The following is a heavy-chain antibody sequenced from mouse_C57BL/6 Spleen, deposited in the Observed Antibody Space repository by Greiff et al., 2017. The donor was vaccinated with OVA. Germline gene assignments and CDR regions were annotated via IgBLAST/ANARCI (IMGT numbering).Heavy chain of an antibody. Sequence: QLKESGPGLVKPSQSLSLTCSVTGYSITSGYYWNWIRQFPGNKLEWMGYISYDGSNNYNPSLKNRISITRDTSKNQFFLKLNSVTTEDTATYYCARGAYYSNYVDYWGQGTTLTVSS. CDR3: ARGAYYSNYVDY. CDR2: ISYDGSN. CDR1: GYSITSGYY. D-gene: IGHD2-5*01. V-gene: IGHV3-6*01. J-gene: IGHJ2*01.